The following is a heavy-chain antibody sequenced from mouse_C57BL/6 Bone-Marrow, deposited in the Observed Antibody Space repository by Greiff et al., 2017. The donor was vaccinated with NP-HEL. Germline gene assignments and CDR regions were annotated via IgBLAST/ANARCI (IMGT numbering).Heavy chain of an antibody. Sequence: QVQLKQPGAELVRPGTSVKLSCKASGYTFTSYWMHWVKQRPGQGLEWIGVIDPSDSYTNYNQKFKGKATLTVDTSSSTAYMQLSSLTSEDSAVYYCAKSKGSSGSRFAYWGQGTLVTVSA. CDR1: GYTFTSYW. CDR2: IDPSDSYT. D-gene: IGHD3-2*02. J-gene: IGHJ3*01. CDR3: AKSKGSSGSRFAY. V-gene: IGHV1-59*01.